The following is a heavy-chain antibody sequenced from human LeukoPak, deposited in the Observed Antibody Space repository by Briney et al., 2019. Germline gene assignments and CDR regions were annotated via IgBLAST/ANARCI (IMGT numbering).Heavy chain of an antibody. D-gene: IGHD3-10*01. V-gene: IGHV3-23*01. Sequence: GGSLRLSCAASGFTFSNYAMMWVRQAPGKRLEWVSSITGSGDGTYYADSVRGRFTISRDNSENTLYLQLNSLRADDAAVYFCVKGFVHPTYYFDYWGQGTLVTVSS. J-gene: IGHJ4*02. CDR1: GFTFSNYA. CDR3: VKGFVHPTYYFDY. CDR2: ITGSGDGT.